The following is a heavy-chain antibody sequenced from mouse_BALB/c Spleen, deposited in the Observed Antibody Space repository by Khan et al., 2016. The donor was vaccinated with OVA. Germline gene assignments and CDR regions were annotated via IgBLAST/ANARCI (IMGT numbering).Heavy chain of an antibody. CDR1: GFTFSNYG. D-gene: IGHD4-1*01. Sequence: EVELVESGGDLVKPGGSLKLSCAASGFTFSNYGMSWVRQTPDKRLAWVATISSGGDYTYYPDRVKGRFTISRDNAKNTLYLQMSSLNSEDTAMYYCASHLTGSFAYWGQGTLVTVSA. J-gene: IGHJ3*01. V-gene: IGHV5-6*01. CDR2: ISSGGDYT. CDR3: ASHLTGSFAY.